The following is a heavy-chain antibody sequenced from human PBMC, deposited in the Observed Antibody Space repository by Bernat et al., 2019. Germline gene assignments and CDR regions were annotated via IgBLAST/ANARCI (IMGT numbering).Heavy chain of an antibody. CDR1: GFTFSSYG. CDR3: AKDSNYWSYIAVAGFDY. CDR2: ISYDGSNK. J-gene: IGHJ4*02. D-gene: IGHD6-19*01. V-gene: IGHV3-30*18. Sequence: QVQLVESGGGVVQPGRSLRLSCAASGFTFSSYGMHWVRQAPGKGLEWVAVISYDGSNKYYADSVKGRFTISRDNSKNTLYLQMNSLRAEDTAVYYCAKDSNYWSYIAVAGFDYWGQGTLVTVSS.